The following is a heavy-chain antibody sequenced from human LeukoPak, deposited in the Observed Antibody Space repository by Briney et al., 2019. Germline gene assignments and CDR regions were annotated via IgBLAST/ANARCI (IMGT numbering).Heavy chain of an antibody. CDR1: GFIFNIYA. D-gene: IGHD2-8*01. V-gene: IGHV3-33*01. Sequence: GKSLRLSCAASGFIFNIYAMHWVRQAPGKGLEWVAVIWYDGSNKYYSDSVKGRFTISRDNSKNTLYLQMNSLKAEDTAVYYCARDPPADNGIGDRDYWGQGTLVTVSS. CDR3: ARDPPADNGIGDRDY. CDR2: IWYDGSNK. J-gene: IGHJ4*02.